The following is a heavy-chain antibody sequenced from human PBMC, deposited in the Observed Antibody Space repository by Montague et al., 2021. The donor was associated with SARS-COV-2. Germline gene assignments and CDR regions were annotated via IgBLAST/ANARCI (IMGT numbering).Heavy chain of an antibody. J-gene: IGHJ4*02. D-gene: IGHD3-9*01. CDR1: GFTFSSYG. V-gene: IGHV3-33*01. CDR3: AREYDILTGYYFDY. Sequence: SLRLSCAASGFTFSSYGMHWVRQAPGKGLEWVAVIWYVGSNKYYADSVKGRFTISRDNSKNTLYLQMNSLRAEDTAVYYCAREYDILTGYYFDYWGQGTLVTVSS. CDR2: IWYVGSNK.